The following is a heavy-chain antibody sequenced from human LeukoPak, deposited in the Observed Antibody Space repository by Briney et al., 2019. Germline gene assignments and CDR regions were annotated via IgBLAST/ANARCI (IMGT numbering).Heavy chain of an antibody. CDR1: GFTFSSYS. D-gene: IGHD3-22*01. J-gene: IGHJ4*02. CDR2: ISSSSSYI. CDR3: ARDRAAYDSSGYYGY. Sequence: GGSLRLSCAASGFTFSSYSMNWVRQAPGKGLEWVSSISSSSSYIYYADSVKGRFTISRDNAKNSLYLQMNSLRAEDTAVYYCARDRAAYDSSGYYGYWGQGTLVTVSS. V-gene: IGHV3-21*01.